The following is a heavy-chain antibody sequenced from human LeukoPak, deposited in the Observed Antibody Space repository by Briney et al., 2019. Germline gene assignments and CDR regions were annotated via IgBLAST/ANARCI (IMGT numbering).Heavy chain of an antibody. CDR1: GFTFDDYA. CDR2: ISWNSGSI. D-gene: IGHD2-2*01. CDR3: AKDIEVGLVPAAMRFDY. V-gene: IGHV3-9*01. J-gene: IGHJ4*02. Sequence: PGGSLRLSCAASGFTFDDYAMHWVRQAPGKGLEWVSGISWNSGSIGYADSVKGRFTITRDNAKNSLYLQMNSLRAEDTALYYCAKDIEVGLVPAAMRFDYWGQGTLVTVSS.